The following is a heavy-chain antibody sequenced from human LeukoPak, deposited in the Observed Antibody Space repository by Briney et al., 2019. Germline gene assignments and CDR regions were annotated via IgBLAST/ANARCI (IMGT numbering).Heavy chain of an antibody. CDR2: ISTYNGHT. CDR1: CYTFTSYG. D-gene: IGHD6-13*01. CDR3: ARGSQQLDY. Sequence: ASVRVSCKASCYTFTSYGITWVRQAPGQGLEWMGWISTYNGHTNYAQNLQGRVTMTTDTSTTTAYMELRSLRSDDTAVYYCARGSQQLDYWGQGTLVTVSS. V-gene: IGHV1-18*04. J-gene: IGHJ4*02.